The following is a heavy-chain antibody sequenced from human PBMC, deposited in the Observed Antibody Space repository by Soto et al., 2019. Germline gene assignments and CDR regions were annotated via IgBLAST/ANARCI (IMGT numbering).Heavy chain of an antibody. J-gene: IGHJ6*02. Sequence: PSETLSLTCTVSGAPISSGGYYWSWIRQHPGKGLEWIGYIYYSGSTYYNPSLKSRVTISVDTSKNQFSLKLSSVTAADTAVYYCASIAAAGEQYYYGMDVWGQGTKVTVSS. V-gene: IGHV4-31*03. CDR3: ASIAAAGEQYYYGMDV. D-gene: IGHD6-13*01. CDR1: GAPISSGGYY. CDR2: IYYSGST.